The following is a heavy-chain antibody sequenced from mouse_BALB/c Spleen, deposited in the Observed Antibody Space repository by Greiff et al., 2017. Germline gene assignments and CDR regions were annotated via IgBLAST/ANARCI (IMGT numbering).Heavy chain of an antibody. Sequence: EVQLVESGAELVRPGALVKLSCKASGFNIKDYYMPWVQQRPEQGLEWIGWIDPENGNTIYDPKFQGKASITADTSSNTAYLQLSSLTSEDTAVYYCARLDGNPSYAMDYWGQGTSVTVSS. J-gene: IGHJ4*01. D-gene: IGHD2-1*01. V-gene: IGHV14-1*02. CDR1: GFNIKDYY. CDR3: ARLDGNPSYAMDY. CDR2: IDPENGNT.